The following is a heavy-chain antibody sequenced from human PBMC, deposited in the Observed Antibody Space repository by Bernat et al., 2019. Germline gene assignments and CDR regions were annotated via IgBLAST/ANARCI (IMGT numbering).Heavy chain of an antibody. CDR1: GYTFTSYA. D-gene: IGHD1-7*01. CDR2: INAGNGNT. V-gene: IGHV1-3*01. J-gene: IGHJ5*02. Sequence: QVQLVQSGAEVKKPGASVKVSCKASGYTFTSYAMHWVRQAPGQRLEWMGWINAGNGNTKYSQKFQVRVSITRHTSASTAYMELGSLRSEDTAVYYCARVRGTMGFDPWGRGTLVTVSS. CDR3: ARVRGTMGFDP.